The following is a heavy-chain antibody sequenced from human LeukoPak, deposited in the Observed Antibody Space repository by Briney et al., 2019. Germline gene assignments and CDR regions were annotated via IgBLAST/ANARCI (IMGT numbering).Heavy chain of an antibody. CDR1: GFTVSSNY. V-gene: IGHV3-66*01. D-gene: IGHD2-15*01. Sequence: GGSLRLSCAASGFTVSSNYMSWVRQAPGKGLEWVSVIYSGGGTYYADSVKGRFTISRDNSKNTVYLQMNSLRAEDTAVYYCARASFWFDYSGYYFDFWGQGTLVTVSS. J-gene: IGHJ4*02. CDR3: ARASFWFDYSGYYFDF. CDR2: IYSGGGT.